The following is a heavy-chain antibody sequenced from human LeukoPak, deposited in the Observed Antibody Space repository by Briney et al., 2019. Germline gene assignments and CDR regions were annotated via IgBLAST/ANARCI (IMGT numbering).Heavy chain of an antibody. CDR1: GFSLSDYE. J-gene: IGHJ4*02. Sequence: GGSLRLSCAVSGFSLSDYEMNWVRQAPGKGLEWVSYITRTSNERYYADSVKGRFTISRDNPKNSLYLLMNSLGVEDTAVYYCAREGGVDDFDYWGQGIQVTVSS. CDR2: ITRTSNER. CDR3: AREGGVDDFDY. V-gene: IGHV3-48*03. D-gene: IGHD2-8*01.